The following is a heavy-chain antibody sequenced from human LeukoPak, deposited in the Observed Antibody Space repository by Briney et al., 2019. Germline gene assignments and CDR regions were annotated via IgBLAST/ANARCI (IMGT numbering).Heavy chain of an antibody. CDR1: GYTFSSYA. CDR3: ATPAPGNDAFDL. CDR2: ISAYNGKT. Sequence: ASVKVSCKASGYTFSSYAISWVRQAPGQGLEWMGWISAYNGKTNYAQNLQGRVTMTTDTSTSTAYMELRSLRSDDTAVYYRATPAPGNDAFDLWGQGTMVTVSS. J-gene: IGHJ3*01. V-gene: IGHV1-18*01. D-gene: IGHD4-23*01.